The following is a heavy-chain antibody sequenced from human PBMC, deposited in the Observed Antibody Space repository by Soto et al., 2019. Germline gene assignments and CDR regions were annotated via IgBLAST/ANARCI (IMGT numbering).Heavy chain of an antibody. CDR1: GYTFTSYS. D-gene: IGHD3-3*01. CDR3: ARDSCRVGGTIFGIHHYYGMDV. V-gene: IGHV1-3*01. Sequence: ASVKVSCKASGYTFTSYSMHWVRQAPGQRLEWMGWINAGNGNTKYSQKFQGRVTITRDTSASTAYMELSSLRSEDTAVYYCARDSCRVGGTIFGIHHYYGMDVWGQGTTVTVSS. CDR2: INAGNGNT. J-gene: IGHJ6*02.